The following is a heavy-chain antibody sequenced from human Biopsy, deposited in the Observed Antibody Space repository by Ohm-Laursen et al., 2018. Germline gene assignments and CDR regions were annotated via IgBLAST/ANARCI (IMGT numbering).Heavy chain of an antibody. CDR2: ISYSGST. Sequence: SETLSLTCTVSGGSISGSSWSWIRQAPGRGLEWVGYISYSGSTSNNPSLKSRITISVDTSKNQISLKVTSVTAADTAVYYCAKHGSGRTGDDALHIWGQGTMVTVSS. D-gene: IGHD6-19*01. CDR3: AKHGSGRTGDDALHI. J-gene: IGHJ3*02. CDR1: GGSISGSS. V-gene: IGHV4-59*08.